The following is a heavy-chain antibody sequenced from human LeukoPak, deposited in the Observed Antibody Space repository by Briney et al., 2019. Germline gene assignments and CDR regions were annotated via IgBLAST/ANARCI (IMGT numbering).Heavy chain of an antibody. V-gene: IGHV3-30*02. D-gene: IGHD6-19*01. Sequence: PGGSLRLSCAASGFTFRSSGMHWVRQAPGKGLEWVAFIQYHGRDKYYADSVKGRFTISRDNSKNTLYMEVNSLRAEDTAAYYCAREGGRTVAGTFDNWGQGTLVTASS. CDR2: IQYHGRDK. CDR1: GFTFRSSG. CDR3: AREGGRTVAGTFDN. J-gene: IGHJ4*02.